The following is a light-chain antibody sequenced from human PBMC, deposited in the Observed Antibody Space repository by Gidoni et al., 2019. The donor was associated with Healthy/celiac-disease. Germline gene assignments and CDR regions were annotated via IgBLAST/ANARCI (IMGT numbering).Light chain of an antibody. J-gene: IGKJ5*01. V-gene: IGKV3-20*01. Sequence: EIVLTQSSGTLSLSPGERATLSCRASQSVSSSYLAWYQQKPGQAPRLLIHGASSRAAGIPDRFSGSGSGTDFTLTISRLEPEDFAVYYWQQYGSSPITFGQGTRLEIK. CDR2: GAS. CDR1: QSVSSSY. CDR3: QQYGSSPIT.